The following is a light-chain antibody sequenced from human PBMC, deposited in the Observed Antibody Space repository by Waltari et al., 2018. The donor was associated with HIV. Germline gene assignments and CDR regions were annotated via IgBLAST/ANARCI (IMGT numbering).Light chain of an antibody. CDR1: SSDVGSYNL. CDR3: CSYAGSSTPVV. CDR2: EVS. V-gene: IGLV2-23*02. J-gene: IGLJ2*01. Sequence: GQSITISCTGTSSDVGSYNLVSWYQQHPGKAPKLMIYEVSKRPSGVSNRFSGSKSGNTASLTISGLQAEDEADYYCCSYAGSSTPVVFGGGTKLTVL.